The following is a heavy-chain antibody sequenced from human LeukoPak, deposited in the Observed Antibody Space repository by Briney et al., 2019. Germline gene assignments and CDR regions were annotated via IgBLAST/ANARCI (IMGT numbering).Heavy chain of an antibody. V-gene: IGHV3-74*01. J-gene: IGHJ4*02. CDR1: GFTFSSYW. CDR3: ARAYSSSSGRGFDS. CDR2: INTDGSGT. D-gene: IGHD6-6*01. Sequence: GGSLRLSCAASGFTFSSYWMHWVRQAPGKGLVWVSRINTDGSGTTYADSVKGRFTISRDNAKNTLHLQMTSLRAEDTAVYYCARAYSSSSGRGFDSWGQGTLVTVSS.